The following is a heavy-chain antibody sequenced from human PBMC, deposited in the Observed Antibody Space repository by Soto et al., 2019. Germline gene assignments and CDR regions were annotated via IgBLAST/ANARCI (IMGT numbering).Heavy chain of an antibody. J-gene: IGHJ6*02. V-gene: IGHV1-18*01. D-gene: IGHD6-13*01. CDR1: GYTFTSYG. Sequence: ASVKVSCKASGYTFTSYGISWVRQAPGQGLEWMGWISAYNGNTNYAQKLQGRVTMTTDTSTSTAYMELRSLRSDDTAVYYCARGEYSSSWYGGFVRTDYYYYGMDVWRQGTTVTVSS. CDR2: ISAYNGNT. CDR3: ARGEYSSSWYGGFVRTDYYYYGMDV.